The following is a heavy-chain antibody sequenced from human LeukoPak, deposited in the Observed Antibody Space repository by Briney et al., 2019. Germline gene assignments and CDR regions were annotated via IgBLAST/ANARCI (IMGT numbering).Heavy chain of an antibody. V-gene: IGHV3-49*04. CDR3: TRELATYYYYYGMDV. CDR1: GFTFSSYW. Sequence: GGSLRLSCAASGFTFSSYWMSWVRQAPGKGLEWVGFIRSKAYGGTTEYAASVKGRFTISRDDSKSIAYLQMNSLKTEDTAVYYCTRELATYYYYYGMDVWGQGTTVTVSS. CDR2: IRSKAYGGTT. J-gene: IGHJ6*02. D-gene: IGHD2-15*01.